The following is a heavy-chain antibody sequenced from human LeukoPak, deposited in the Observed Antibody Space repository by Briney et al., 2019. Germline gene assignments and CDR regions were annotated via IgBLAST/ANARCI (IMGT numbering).Heavy chain of an antibody. J-gene: IGHJ4*02. CDR2: IGTTTSTI. D-gene: IGHD1-26*01. CDR3: ARENAEAGDRGAGDY. CDR1: GFTLSSFG. Sequence: PGGSLRLSCAASGFTLSSFGMNWVRQAPGKGLEWVSYIGTTTSTIYYADSVKGRFTISRDNAKNSLYLQMNSLRAEDTAVYYCARENAEAGDRGAGDYWGQGTLVTVSS. V-gene: IGHV3-48*04.